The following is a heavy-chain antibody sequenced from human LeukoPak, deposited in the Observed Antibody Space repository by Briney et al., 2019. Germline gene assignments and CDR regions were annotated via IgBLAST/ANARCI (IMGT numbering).Heavy chain of an antibody. CDR1: GDSVTSNSGA. Sequence: PSQTLSLTCAISGDSVTSNSGAWNWIRPTPSRGLEGLGRKYYRSKWFSDYALSVKSRITINPDTSKNQFSLQLNSVTPEDTAVYYCARAGLWGEFGYWGQGALVTVSS. V-gene: IGHV6-1*01. J-gene: IGHJ4*02. CDR2: KYYRSKWFS. CDR3: ARAGLWGEFGY. D-gene: IGHD7-27*01.